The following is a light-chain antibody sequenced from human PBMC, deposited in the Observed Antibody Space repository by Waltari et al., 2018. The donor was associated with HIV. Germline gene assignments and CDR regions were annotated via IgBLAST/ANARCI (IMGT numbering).Light chain of an antibody. Sequence: QSVLTQPPSVSGAPGQRVTISCTGSSSNIGAGSDVHWYQPLPGTAPKLLIYVNSNRPSGVPDRFSGSKSGTSASLAINGLQAEDEADYYCQSYDSSLSGFWVFGGGTKLTVL. CDR2: VNS. V-gene: IGLV1-40*01. CDR1: SSNIGAGSD. J-gene: IGLJ3*02. CDR3: QSYDSSLSGFWV.